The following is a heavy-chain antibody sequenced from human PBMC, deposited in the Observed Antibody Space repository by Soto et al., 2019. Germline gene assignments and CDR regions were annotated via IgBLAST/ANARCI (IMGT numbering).Heavy chain of an antibody. CDR3: ARWDMIVRTLDY. CDR2: ISAYNGNT. V-gene: IGHV1-18*04. J-gene: IGHJ4*02. D-gene: IGHD3-22*01. CDR1: GYTFTSYG. Sequence: ASVKVSCKASGYTFTSYGISWVRQAPGQGLEWMGWISAYNGNTNYAQKLRGRVTMTTDTSTSTAYMELRSLRSDDTAVYYCARWDMIVRTLDYWGQGTLVTVSS.